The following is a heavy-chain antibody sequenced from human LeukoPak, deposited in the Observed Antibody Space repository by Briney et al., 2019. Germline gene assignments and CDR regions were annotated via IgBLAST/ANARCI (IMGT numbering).Heavy chain of an antibody. CDR2: ISYDGSNK. CDR1: GFTFSSYA. V-gene: IGHV3-30*04. D-gene: IGHD3-10*01. CDR3: ARDLGYYGSGSYLRD. J-gene: IGHJ4*02. Sequence: PGGSLRLSCAAPGFTFSSYAMHWVRQAPGKGLGWVAVISYDGSNKYYADSVKGRFTISRDNSKNTLYLQMSSLRAEDTAVYYCARDLGYYGSGSYLRDWGQGTLVTVSS.